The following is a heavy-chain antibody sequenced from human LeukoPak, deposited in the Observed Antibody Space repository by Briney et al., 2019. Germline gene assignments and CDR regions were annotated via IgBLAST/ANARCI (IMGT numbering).Heavy chain of an antibody. V-gene: IGHV3-11*06. CDR2: ITSSSSYI. J-gene: IGHJ4*02. D-gene: IGHD4-11*01. CDR1: GFTFSDYY. CDR3: ARLYDDYTNGHFDS. Sequence: PGGSLRLSCAASGFTFSDYYMSWIRQAPGKGLEWVSTITSSSSYIYYSDSVKGRFTISRDNAKNSLYLQMNSLRAENTAVYYCARLYDDYTNGHFDSWGQGTLVTVSS.